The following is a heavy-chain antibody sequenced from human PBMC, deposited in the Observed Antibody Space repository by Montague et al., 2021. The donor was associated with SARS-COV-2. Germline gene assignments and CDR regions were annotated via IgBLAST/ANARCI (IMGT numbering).Heavy chain of an antibody. CDR1: GGPVSTYY. CDR2: LYFGGSAT. CDR3: ARDQGLRGWFDP. J-gene: IGHJ5*02. V-gene: IGHV4-59*02. Sequence: SETLSLTCTVSGGPVSTYYWSWLRQPPGKGLEWIGFLYFGGSATTYNPSLKSRVTISIDTSKNQFSPNLSSVTAADTAVYFCARDQGLRGWFDPWGQGTLVAVSS.